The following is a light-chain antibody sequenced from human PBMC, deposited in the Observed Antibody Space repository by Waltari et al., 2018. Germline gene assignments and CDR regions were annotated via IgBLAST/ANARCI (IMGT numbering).Light chain of an antibody. J-gene: IGLJ3*02. V-gene: IGLV2-8*01. Sequence: QSALTQPPSASGSPGQSVTISCTGTSSDVGGYNYVSWYQQHPGKAPKLMIYEVSKRPSGVPDRVSGSKSGNTTSLTVSGIQAEDEADYYCSSYAGSNYWVFGGGTKLTVL. CDR3: SSYAGSNYWV. CDR1: SSDVGGYNY. CDR2: EVS.